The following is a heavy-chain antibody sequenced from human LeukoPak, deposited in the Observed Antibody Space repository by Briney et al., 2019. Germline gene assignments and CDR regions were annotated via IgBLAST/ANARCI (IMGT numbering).Heavy chain of an antibody. D-gene: IGHD6-19*01. CDR1: GFTFDDYA. V-gene: IGHV3-9*03. J-gene: IGHJ4*02. CDR2: ISWNSGSI. CDR3: AKDRYSSGRSPAFDY. Sequence: GGSLRLSCAASGFTFDDYAMHWVRQAPGKGLERVSGISWNSGSIGYADSVKGRFTISRDNAKNSLYLQMNSLRAEDMALYYCAKDRYSSGRSPAFDYWGQGTLVTVSS.